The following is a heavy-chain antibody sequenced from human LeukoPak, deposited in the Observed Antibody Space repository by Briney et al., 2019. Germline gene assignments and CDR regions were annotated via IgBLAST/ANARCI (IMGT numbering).Heavy chain of an antibody. V-gene: IGHV4-59*11. D-gene: IGHD4-17*01. CDR2: IYYSGST. CDR1: GGSISSHY. J-gene: IGHJ4*02. Sequence: PSETLSLTCTVSGGSISSHYWSWIRQPPGKGLEWIGYIYYSGSTNYNPSLKSRVTISVDTSKNQFSLKLSSVTAADTAVYYCARAPVYGDYVRDKRAFDYWGQGTLVTVSS. CDR3: ARAPVYGDYVRDKRAFDY.